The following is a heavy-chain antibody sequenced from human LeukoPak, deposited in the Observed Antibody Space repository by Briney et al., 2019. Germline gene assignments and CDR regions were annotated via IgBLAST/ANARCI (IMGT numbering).Heavy chain of an antibody. V-gene: IGHV1-69-2*01. CDR2: VDPEDGET. Sequence: ASVKVSCKASGYTFTDYYMHWVQQAPGKGLEWMGRVDPEDGETIYAEKLHGRVTITEDTSTDTAYMELSSLRSEDTAVYYCATVKEHKFWSGYYTDPQRWFDPWGQGTLVTVSS. J-gene: IGHJ5*02. CDR1: GYTFTDYY. CDR3: ATVKEHKFWSGYYTDPQRWFDP. D-gene: IGHD3-3*01.